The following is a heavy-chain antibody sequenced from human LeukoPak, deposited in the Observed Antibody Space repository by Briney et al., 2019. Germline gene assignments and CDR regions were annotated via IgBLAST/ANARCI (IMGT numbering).Heavy chain of an antibody. Sequence: GGSLRLSCAASGFTFSSYSMNWVRQAPGKGLEWVSAISGSGGSTYYADSVKGRFTISRDNSKDTLYLQMNSLRAEDTAVYYCAKDPDYYGSGSYSVDYWGQGTLVTVSS. CDR1: GFTFSSYS. V-gene: IGHV3-23*01. J-gene: IGHJ4*02. D-gene: IGHD3-10*01. CDR2: ISGSGGST. CDR3: AKDPDYYGSGSYSVDY.